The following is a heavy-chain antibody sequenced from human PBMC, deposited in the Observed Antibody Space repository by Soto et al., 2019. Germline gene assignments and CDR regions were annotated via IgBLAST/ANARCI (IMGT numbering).Heavy chain of an antibody. CDR3: ARARALLDYYYYGMDV. CDR1: GGSISSYY. CDR2: IYYSGST. J-gene: IGHJ6*02. Sequence: SETLALSCTVSGGSISSYYWSWIRQPPGKGLEWIGYIYYSGSTNYNPSLKSRVTISVDTSKNQFSLKLSSVTAADTAVYYCARARALLDYYYYGMDVWGQGTTVTV. V-gene: IGHV4-59*01. D-gene: IGHD1-1*01.